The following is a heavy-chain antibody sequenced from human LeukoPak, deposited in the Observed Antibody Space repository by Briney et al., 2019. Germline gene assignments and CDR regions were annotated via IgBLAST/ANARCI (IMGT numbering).Heavy chain of an antibody. Sequence: GGSLRLSCTTSGFTSGDYAMSWFRQAPGKGLEWVGFIRSNAHGGTTENAASVNGRFTFSRDDSKSIAYLLMNSLETEDTAVYYCTRAEISTRLTYYFDYWGQGTLVTVSS. J-gene: IGHJ4*02. CDR2: IRSNAHGGTT. CDR3: TRAEISTRLTYYFDY. V-gene: IGHV3-49*03. D-gene: IGHD6-6*01. CDR1: GFTSGDYA.